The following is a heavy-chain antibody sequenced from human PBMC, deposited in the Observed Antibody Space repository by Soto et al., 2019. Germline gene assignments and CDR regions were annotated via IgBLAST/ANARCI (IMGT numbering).Heavy chain of an antibody. V-gene: IGHV1-69*13. CDR2: IIPIFGTA. CDR1: GGTFSSYA. D-gene: IGHD3-16*01. CDR3: AGRVMAAFDY. Sequence: SVKVSCKASGGTFSSYAISWVRQAPGQGLEWMGGIIPIFGTANYAQKFQGRVTTTADESTSTAYMELSSLRSEDTAVYYCAGRVMAAFDYCGQGSLVIASS. J-gene: IGHJ4*02.